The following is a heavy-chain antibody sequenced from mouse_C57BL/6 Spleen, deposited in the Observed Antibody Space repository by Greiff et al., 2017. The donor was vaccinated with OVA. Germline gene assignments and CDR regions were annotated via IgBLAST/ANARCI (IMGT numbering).Heavy chain of an antibody. J-gene: IGHJ2*01. V-gene: IGHV5-4*03. CDR3: ARGSSPFDY. D-gene: IGHD1-1*01. CDR1: GFTFSSYA. CDR2: ISDGGSYT. Sequence: VESGGGLVKPGGSLKLSCAASGFTFSSYAMSWVRQTPEKRLEWVATISDGGSYTYYPDNVKGRFTISRDNATNNLYLQMSHLKSEDTAMYYCARGSSPFDYWGQGTTLTVSS.